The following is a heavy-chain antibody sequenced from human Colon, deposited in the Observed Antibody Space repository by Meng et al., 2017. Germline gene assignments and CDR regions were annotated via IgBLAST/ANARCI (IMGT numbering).Heavy chain of an antibody. Sequence: GLPQAADPVLVKPSGTLSHTSTPTAGSMGGYYCNWIRKPAWKGLEWLGHSYRSGRTNYTPSLKSRVTISVDSSKNQFSLNLTSVTAADTAVYFCARVPRFCTGGICSNWYDPWGQGTLVTVSS. J-gene: IGHJ5*02. D-gene: IGHD2-15*01. V-gene: IGHV4-4*07. CDR3: ARVPRFCTGGICSNWYDP. CDR1: AGSMGGYY. CDR2: SYRSGRT.